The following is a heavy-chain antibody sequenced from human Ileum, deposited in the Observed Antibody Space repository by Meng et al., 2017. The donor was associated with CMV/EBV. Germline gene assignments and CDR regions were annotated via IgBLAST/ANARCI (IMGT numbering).Heavy chain of an antibody. CDR3: ARVVSPLHGFDY. D-gene: IGHD3-16*02. V-gene: IGHV1-8*01. Sequence: ASVKVSCKASGYTFTSYDINWVRQATGQGLEWMGWMNHNSGNTGYAQKFQGRVTMTRNTSISTAYMELSSPRSEDPAVYYCARVVSPLHGFDYWGQGTLVTVSS. CDR2: MNHNSGNT. CDR1: GYTFTSYD. J-gene: IGHJ4*02.